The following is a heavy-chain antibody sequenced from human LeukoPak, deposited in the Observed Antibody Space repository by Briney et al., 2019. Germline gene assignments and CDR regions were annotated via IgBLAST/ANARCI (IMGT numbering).Heavy chain of an antibody. D-gene: IGHD3-3*01. Sequence: ASVKVSCTASGYTFTSYGISWVRQAPGQGLEWMGWISAYNGNTNYAQKLQGRVTMTTDTSTSTAYMELRSLRSDDTAVYYCARDGRDYYDFWSGYYVGSWFDPWGQGTLVTVSS. V-gene: IGHV1-18*01. CDR2: ISAYNGNT. CDR3: ARDGRDYYDFWSGYYVGSWFDP. CDR1: GYTFTSYG. J-gene: IGHJ5*02.